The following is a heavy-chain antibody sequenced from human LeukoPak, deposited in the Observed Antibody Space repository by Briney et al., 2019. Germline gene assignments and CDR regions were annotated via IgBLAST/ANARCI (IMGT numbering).Heavy chain of an antibody. J-gene: IGHJ4*02. CDR3: ASSEYSSSSPDY. Sequence: PSETLSLTCSVSGGSISSYYWSWIRQPPGKGLEWIGYIYYSGSTNYNPSLKSRVTISVDTSKNQFSLKLSSVTAADTAVYYCASSEYSSSSPDYWGQGTLVTVSS. V-gene: IGHV4-59*01. CDR2: IYYSGST. D-gene: IGHD6-6*01. CDR1: GGSISSYY.